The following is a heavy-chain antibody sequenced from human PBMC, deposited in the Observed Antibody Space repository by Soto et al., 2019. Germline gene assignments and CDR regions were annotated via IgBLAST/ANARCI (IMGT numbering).Heavy chain of an antibody. CDR2: IKQDGSEK. V-gene: IGHV3-7*01. CDR1: GFTFSSYW. D-gene: IGHD2-21*01. Sequence: GGSLRLSCAASGFTFSSYWMSWVRQAPGKGLEWVANIKQDGSEKYYVDSVKGRFTISRDNAKNSLYLQMNSLRAEDTAVYYWARDPSIVVFSGRLYYYYGMYFWAQGTTVPVSS. J-gene: IGHJ6*02. CDR3: ARDPSIVVFSGRLYYYYGMYF.